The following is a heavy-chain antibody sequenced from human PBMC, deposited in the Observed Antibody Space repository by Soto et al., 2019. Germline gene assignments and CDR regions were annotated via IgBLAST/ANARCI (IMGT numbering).Heavy chain of an antibody. Sequence: SETLSLTCTVSGGSISSSSYCWGWIRQPPGKGLEWIGSIYYSGSTYYNPSLKSRVTISVDTSKNQFSLKLSSVTAADTAVYYCARLYYDILTGTYYFDYWGQGTLVTVSS. CDR2: IYYSGST. CDR1: GGSISSSSYC. V-gene: IGHV4-39*01. J-gene: IGHJ4*02. CDR3: ARLYYDILTGTYYFDY. D-gene: IGHD3-9*01.